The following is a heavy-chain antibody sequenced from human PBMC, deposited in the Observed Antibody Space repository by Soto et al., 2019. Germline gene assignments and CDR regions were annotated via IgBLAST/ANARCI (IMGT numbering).Heavy chain of an antibody. V-gene: IGHV1-3*01. J-gene: IGHJ6*02. CDR1: GYTFTSYA. CDR2: INAGNGNT. CDR3: ARDAPFYYYYGMDV. Sequence: QVQLVQSGAEVKKPGASVKVSCKASGYTFTSYAMHWVRQAPGQRLEWMGWINAGNGNTKYSQKFQGRVTITRDTXXSTAYMELSSLRSEDTAVYYCARDAPFYYYYGMDVWGQGTTVTVSS.